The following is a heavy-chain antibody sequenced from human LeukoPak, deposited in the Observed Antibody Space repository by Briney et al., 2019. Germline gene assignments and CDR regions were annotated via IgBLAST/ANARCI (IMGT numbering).Heavy chain of an antibody. CDR2: ISGSGGST. CDR3: AKDSYDFWSGYGYGMDV. D-gene: IGHD3-3*01. V-gene: IGHV3-23*01. CDR1: GFTFSSYA. J-gene: IGHJ6*02. Sequence: RAGGSLRLSCAASGFTFSSYAMSWVRQAPGKGLEWVSAISGSGGSTYYADSVKGRFTISRDSSKNTLYLQMNSLRAEDTAVYYCAKDSYDFWSGYGYGMDVWGQGTTVTVSS.